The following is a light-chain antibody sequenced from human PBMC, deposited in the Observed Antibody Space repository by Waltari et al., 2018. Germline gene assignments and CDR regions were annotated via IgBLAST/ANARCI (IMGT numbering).Light chain of an antibody. CDR1: SRHVGFYNL. CDR2: EVL. V-gene: IGLV2-23*02. CDR3: CSYAGRNVWV. Sequence: QSALTQPAPVSGSPGPSVTISCTGTSRHVGFYNLFSWYQQHPDKAPKLMIYEVLERPSGISNRFSGSKSGDTASLTISGLRAEDEADYYCCSYAGRNVWVFGGGTKLTVL. J-gene: IGLJ3*02.